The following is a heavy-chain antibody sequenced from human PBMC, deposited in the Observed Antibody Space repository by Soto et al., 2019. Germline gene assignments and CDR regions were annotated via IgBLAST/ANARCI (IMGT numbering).Heavy chain of an antibody. Sequence: SETLSLTCAVYGGSFSGYYWSWIRQPPGKGLEWIGEINHSGSTNYNPSLKSRVTISVDTSKNQFSLKLSSVTAADTAVYYCARGSSRSGSDYNVFRYYYGMDVWGQGTTVTVAS. V-gene: IGHV4-34*01. CDR1: GGSFSGYY. CDR3: ARGSSRSGSDYNVFRYYYGMDV. J-gene: IGHJ6*02. D-gene: IGHD3-10*01. CDR2: INHSGST.